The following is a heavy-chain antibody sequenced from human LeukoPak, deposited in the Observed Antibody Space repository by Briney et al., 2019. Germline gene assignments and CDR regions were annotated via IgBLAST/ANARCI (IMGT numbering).Heavy chain of an antibody. CDR2: ISAYNGNT. Sequence: ASVKVSCKASGYTFTGYYMHWVRQAPGQGLEWMGWISAYNGNTNYAQKLQGRVTMTTDTSTSTAYMELRSLRSDDTAVYYCARSSAIAAAGTLDYWGQGTLVTVSS. V-gene: IGHV1-18*04. J-gene: IGHJ4*02. CDR1: GYTFTGYY. D-gene: IGHD6-13*01. CDR3: ARSSAIAAAGTLDY.